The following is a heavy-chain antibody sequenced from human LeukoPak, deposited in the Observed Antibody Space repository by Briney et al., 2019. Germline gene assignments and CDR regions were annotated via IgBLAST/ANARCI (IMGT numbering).Heavy chain of an antibody. D-gene: IGHD3-10*01. Sequence: LVKVSCKASGGTFSSYAISWVRQAPGQGLEWMGGIIPIFGAANYAQKFQGRVTITADKSTSTAYMELSSLRSEDTAVYYCARTGHGSGSGAKEDFDYWGQGTLVTVSS. J-gene: IGHJ4*02. V-gene: IGHV1-69*06. CDR2: IIPIFGAA. CDR1: GGTFSSYA. CDR3: ARTGHGSGSGAKEDFDY.